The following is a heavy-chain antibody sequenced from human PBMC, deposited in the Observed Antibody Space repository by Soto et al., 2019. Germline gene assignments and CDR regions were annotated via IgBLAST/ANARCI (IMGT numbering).Heavy chain of an antibody. CDR1: GGTFSSYA. CDR2: IIPIFGTA. Sequence: GASVNVSCKXSGGTFSSYAISWVRQAPGQGLEWMGGIIPIFGTANYAQKFQGRVTITADESTSTAYMELSSLRSEDTAVYYCARRPLVGYYYGMDVWGQGTTVTVSS. J-gene: IGHJ6*02. CDR3: ARRPLVGYYYGMDV. D-gene: IGHD6-13*01. V-gene: IGHV1-69*13.